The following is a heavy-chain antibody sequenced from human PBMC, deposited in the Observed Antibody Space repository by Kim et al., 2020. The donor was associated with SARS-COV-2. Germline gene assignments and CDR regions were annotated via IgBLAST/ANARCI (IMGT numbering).Heavy chain of an antibody. V-gene: IGHV4-59*01. D-gene: IGHD3-3*01. CDR2: IYYSGST. J-gene: IGHJ3*01. CDR1: GGSISSYY. CDR3: AKADGHYDFWSGYYPWDALDV. Sequence: SETLSLTCTVSGGSISSYYWSWIRQPPGKGLEWIWYIYYSGSTNYNPSLKSRDTISVDTSTNQSSLKLIYVTAADTTGYYCAKADGHYDFWSGYYPWDALDVWGQGTMVTVSS.